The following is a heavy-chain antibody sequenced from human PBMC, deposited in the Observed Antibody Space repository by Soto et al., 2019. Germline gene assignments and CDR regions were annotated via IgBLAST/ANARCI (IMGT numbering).Heavy chain of an antibody. CDR1: GFTFSSYG. J-gene: IGHJ6*02. CDR3: ARDSGYPYSSGWYYYYYGMDV. D-gene: IGHD6-19*01. V-gene: IGHV3-33*01. CDR2: IWYDGSNK. Sequence: LSLTCAASGFTFSSYGMHWVRQAPGKGLEWVAVIWYDGSNKYYADSVKGRFTISRDNSKNTLYLQMNSLRAEDTAVYYCARDSGYPYSSGWYYYYYGMDVWGQGTTVTVSS.